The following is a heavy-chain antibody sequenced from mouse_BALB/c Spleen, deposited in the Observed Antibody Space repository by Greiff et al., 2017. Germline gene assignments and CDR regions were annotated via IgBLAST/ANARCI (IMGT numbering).Heavy chain of an antibody. J-gene: IGHJ3*01. V-gene: IGHV5-4*02. CDR1: GFTFSDYY. CDR3: ARDFYYDYEGGY. D-gene: IGHD2-4*01. CDR2: ISDGGSYT. Sequence: EVKLMESGGGLVKPGGSLKLSCAASGFTFSDYYMYWVRQTPEKRLEWVATISDGGSYTYYPDSVKGRFTISRDNAKNNLYLQMSSLKSEDTAMYYCARDFYYDYEGGYWGQGTLVTVSA.